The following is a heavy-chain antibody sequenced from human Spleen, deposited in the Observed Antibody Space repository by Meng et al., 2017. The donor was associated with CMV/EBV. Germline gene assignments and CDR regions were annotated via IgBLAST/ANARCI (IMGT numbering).Heavy chain of an antibody. J-gene: IGHJ4*02. CDR3: ARGVYYATLDY. V-gene: IGHV4-39*07. Sequence: SETLSLTCTVSGGSISSGDYYWSWIRQPPGKGLEWIGEINHSGSTNYNPSLKSRVTISVDTSKNQFSLKLSSVTAADTAVYYCARGVYYATLDYWGQGTLVTVSS. CDR1: GGSISSGDYY. D-gene: IGHD2-8*01. CDR2: INHSGST.